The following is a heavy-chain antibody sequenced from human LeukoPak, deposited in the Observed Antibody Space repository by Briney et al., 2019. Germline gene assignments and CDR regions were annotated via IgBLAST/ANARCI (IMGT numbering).Heavy chain of an antibody. V-gene: IGHV3-23*01. J-gene: IGHJ1*01. CDR2: ITSSGRTP. CDR1: GFTFNTHA. D-gene: IGHD3-10*01. CDR3: AKDRPNFYETSGSYYKIKGDF. Sequence: GGSLRLSCEASGFTFNTHAMSWVRQAPGKGLEWVASITSSGRTPYYADSAKGRFPISRENSKNTLYLQMNSLRGEDTALYYCAKDRPNFYETSGSYYKIKGDFWGQGSLVTVSS.